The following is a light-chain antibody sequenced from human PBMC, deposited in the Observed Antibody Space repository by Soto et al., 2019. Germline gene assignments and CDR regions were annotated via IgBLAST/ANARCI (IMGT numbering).Light chain of an antibody. V-gene: IGLV2-14*01. CDR3: SSCIGSSTLVV. CDR1: SSDIGGYNY. CDR2: DVS. Sequence: QSVLTQPASVSGSPGQSITISCTGTSSDIGGYNYVSWYQQHPGKAPKLMIYDVSARPSGVSNRFSGSKSGNTASLTISGLQAEDEADYYCSSCIGSSTLVVFGGGTKLTVL. J-gene: IGLJ2*01.